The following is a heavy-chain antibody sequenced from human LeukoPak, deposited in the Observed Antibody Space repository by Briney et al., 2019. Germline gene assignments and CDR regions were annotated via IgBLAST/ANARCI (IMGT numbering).Heavy chain of an antibody. CDR3: ARVRGSGWYFFDY. J-gene: IGHJ4*02. D-gene: IGHD6-19*01. CDR2: ITSSSGTI. V-gene: IGHV3-48*02. Sequence: GGSLRLSCAASGFTFSSYSMSWVRQAPGKGLEWVSYITSSSGTISYADSVKGRFTISRDNAKNSLYLQMNSLRDEDTAVYYCARVRGSGWYFFDYWGQGTLVTVSS. CDR1: GFTFSSYS.